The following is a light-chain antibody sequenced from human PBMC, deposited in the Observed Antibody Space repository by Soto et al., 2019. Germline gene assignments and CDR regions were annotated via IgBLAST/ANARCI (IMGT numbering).Light chain of an antibody. CDR3: SSYTSSSTLV. CDR1: SSDVGSYYY. Sequence: QSVLTQPASVSGSPGQSITISCTETSSDVGSYYYVSWYQQHPGTAPKLMISEVNKRPSGVSDRFSGSKSGNTASLTISGLQDEDEADYYCSSYTSSSTLVFGTGTKVTV. CDR2: EVN. V-gene: IGLV2-14*01. J-gene: IGLJ1*01.